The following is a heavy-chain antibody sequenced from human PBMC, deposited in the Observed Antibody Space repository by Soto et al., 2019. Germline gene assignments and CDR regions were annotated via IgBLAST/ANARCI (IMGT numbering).Heavy chain of an antibody. V-gene: IGHV1-2*02. CDR1: GYTFTNYY. Sequence: GASVKVSCKASGYTFTNYYMHWLRQAPGQGLEWMGWMNPRSGGSKYAQAFQDRVTMTRDASISTAYMEMTSLRHGDTAVYFCVWSCTGGSCSDYWGQGTLVTVSS. CDR3: VWSCTGGSCSDY. CDR2: MNPRSGGS. J-gene: IGHJ4*02. D-gene: IGHD2-15*01.